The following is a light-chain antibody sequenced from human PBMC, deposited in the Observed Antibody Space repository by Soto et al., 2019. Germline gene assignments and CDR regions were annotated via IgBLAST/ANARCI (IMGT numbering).Light chain of an antibody. CDR3: QQRSNWPRT. CDR2: AAS. CDR1: PSVTNY. Sequence: EIVLTQSPATLSLSPGERATLSCRASPSVTNYLAWYHQKPGQTPRLLIYAASIRATGVPARFSGSGSGTDFTLTINSLQSEDFAVYYCQQRSNWPRTFGQGTKVDI. J-gene: IGKJ1*01. V-gene: IGKV3-11*01.